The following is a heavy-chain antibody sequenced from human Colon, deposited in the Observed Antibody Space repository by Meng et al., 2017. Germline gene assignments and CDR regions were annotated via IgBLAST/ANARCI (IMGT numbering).Heavy chain of an antibody. CDR2: ISRISGYYI. CDR1: GFSLSDYS. D-gene: IGHD2-21*02. Sequence: GESLKISCEASGFSLSDYSVNWVRQAPGKGLEWVSSISRISGYYIYYADSVKGRFTISRHNAKNSVSLQMNSLRAEDTAVYFCARDPYCAFGNCDSPKGLDVWGQGTTVTVSS. CDR3: ARDPYCAFGNCDSPKGLDV. J-gene: IGHJ6*02. V-gene: IGHV3-21*01.